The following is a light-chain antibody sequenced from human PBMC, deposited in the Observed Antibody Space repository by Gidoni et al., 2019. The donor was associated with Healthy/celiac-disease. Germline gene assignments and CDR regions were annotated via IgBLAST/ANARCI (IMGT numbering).Light chain of an antibody. V-gene: IGKV3-20*01. Sequence: EIVLTQSPGTLSLSPGERATLSCRASQSVRSSYVAWYQQKPGQAPRLLIYGASSRATGIPDRFSGSGSGTDFTLTISRLEPEDFAVYYCQQYGSSPPITFGQGTRLEIK. CDR1: QSVRSSY. J-gene: IGKJ5*01. CDR3: QQYGSSPPIT. CDR2: GAS.